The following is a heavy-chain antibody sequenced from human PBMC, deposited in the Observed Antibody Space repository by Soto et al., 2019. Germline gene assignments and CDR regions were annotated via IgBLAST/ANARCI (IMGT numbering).Heavy chain of an antibody. J-gene: IGHJ6*02. Sequence: QVQLVQSGAEVKKPGSSVKVSCKASGGTSSNYGVSWVRQAPGQGLEWMGGIIAFFGTANYAQKFQGRVTITADESTSTAYMELSSLKSEDTAVYYCAGTDYYSNYYYYGMDVWGQGTTVTVSS. V-gene: IGHV1-69*01. D-gene: IGHD3-9*01. CDR2: IIAFFGTA. CDR3: AGTDYYSNYYYYGMDV. CDR1: GGTSSNYG.